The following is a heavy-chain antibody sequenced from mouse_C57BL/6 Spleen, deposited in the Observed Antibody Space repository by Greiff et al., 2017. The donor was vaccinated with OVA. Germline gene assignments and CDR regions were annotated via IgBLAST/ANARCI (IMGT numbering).Heavy chain of an antibody. CDR3: ARVGYYSSRYRYFDD. V-gene: IGHV1-64*01. CDR1: GYTFTSYW. CDR2: IHPNSGIT. J-gene: IGHJ1*03. D-gene: IGHD1-1*01. Sequence: VQLQQPGAELVKPGASVKLSCKASGYTFTSYWMHWVKLRPGQGLEWIGMIHPNSGITNYNEKFKSKATLTVDKSSSTAYMQRSSLSSEDSAVYYCARVGYYSSRYRYFDDWGTGTTVTVSS.